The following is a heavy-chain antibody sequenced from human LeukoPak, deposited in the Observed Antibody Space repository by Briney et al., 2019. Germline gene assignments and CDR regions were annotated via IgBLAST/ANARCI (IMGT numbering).Heavy chain of an antibody. J-gene: IGHJ4*02. V-gene: IGHV3-49*04. D-gene: IGHD3-22*01. CDR1: GFTFGDYG. CDR3: TRGDYYDTSGYYFLFDY. CDR2: IRSKAYGGTT. Sequence: GGSLRLSCTASGFTFGDYGMSWVRQAPGKGLEWVGFIRSKAYGGTTEYAASVKGRFTISRDDSKSIAYLQMNSLKTEDTAVYYCTRGDYYDTSGYYFLFDYWGQGTLVTVSS.